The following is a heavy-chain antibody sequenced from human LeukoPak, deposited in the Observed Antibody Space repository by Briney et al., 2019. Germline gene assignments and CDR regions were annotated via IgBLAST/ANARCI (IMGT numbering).Heavy chain of an antibody. CDR2: IIPFFGTA. J-gene: IGHJ4*02. D-gene: IGHD6-6*01. V-gene: IGHV1-69*13. CDR1: GGTFSSYA. CDR3: ARGPKAARPPANFDY. Sequence: ASVKVSCTASGGTFSSYAISWVRQAPGRGLEWMGGIIPFFGTAKYAQKFQARVTITADESTNTAYMELSSLRSEDTAVYYCARGPKAARPPANFDYWGQGTLVTVSS.